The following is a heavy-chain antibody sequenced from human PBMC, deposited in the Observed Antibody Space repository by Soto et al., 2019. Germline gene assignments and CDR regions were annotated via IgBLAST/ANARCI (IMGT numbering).Heavy chain of an antibody. CDR3: ARGRVMGGIDLNLYVMDV. CDR2: ISYDGNYK. V-gene: IGHV3-30-3*01. J-gene: IGHJ6*02. D-gene: IGHD5-12*01. Sequence: QVQLVESGGGVVQPGTSLRLSCAASEFSFSNSAIHWVRQAPGKGLEWVSSISYDGNYKYYADSVKGRFTISRDNSKNTLYLQMNSLRTEDTAVYYCARGRVMGGIDLNLYVMDVWGQGTTVTVSS. CDR1: EFSFSNSA.